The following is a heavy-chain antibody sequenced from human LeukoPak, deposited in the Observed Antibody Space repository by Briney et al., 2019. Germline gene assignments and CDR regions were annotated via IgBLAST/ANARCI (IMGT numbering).Heavy chain of an antibody. Sequence: SETLSLTCAVSGGSISRSNWWSWVRQPPGKGLECIGEIYHSGSTNYNPSLKSRVNISVDKSKNQFSLKLSSVTAADTAVYYCARALTTVTQYYFDYWGQGTLVTVSS. D-gene: IGHD4-17*01. J-gene: IGHJ4*02. CDR3: ARALTTVTQYYFDY. V-gene: IGHV4-4*02. CDR2: IYHSGST. CDR1: GGSISRSNW.